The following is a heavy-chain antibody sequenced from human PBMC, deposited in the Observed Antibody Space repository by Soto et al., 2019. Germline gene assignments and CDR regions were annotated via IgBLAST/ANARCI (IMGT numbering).Heavy chain of an antibody. V-gene: IGHV4-61*01. J-gene: IGHJ4*02. D-gene: IGHD6-6*01. Sequence: LSLTCTVSGGSVNSDFYYWSWIRQPPGKGLEWIGYIYYTGSTNYNPSLKSRVTISLDTSRNQFSLKLSSVTAADTAVFYCAREYSNSPEAFDYWGQGALVTVSS. CDR1: GGSVNSDFYY. CDR3: AREYSNSPEAFDY. CDR2: IYYTGST.